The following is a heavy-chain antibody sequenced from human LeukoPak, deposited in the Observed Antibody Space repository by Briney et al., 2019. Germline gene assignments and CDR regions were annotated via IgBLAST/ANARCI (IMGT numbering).Heavy chain of an antibody. CDR3: ASHYSYDSSGYYSDY. CDR2: IWYDGSNK. D-gene: IGHD3-22*01. Sequence: GGSLTLSCAASGFTFSSYCMHWFRQAPGKGLEWVAVIWYDGSNKYYAYSVKGRFTISRDYSNNTLYLQMNSLRAEDTAVYYCASHYSYDSSGYYSDYWGQGTLVTVSS. V-gene: IGHV3-33*01. CDR1: GFTFSSYC. J-gene: IGHJ4*02.